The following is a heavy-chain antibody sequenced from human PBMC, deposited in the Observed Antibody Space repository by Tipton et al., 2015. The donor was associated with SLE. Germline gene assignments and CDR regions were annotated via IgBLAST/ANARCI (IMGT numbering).Heavy chain of an antibody. CDR2: ISYDGSNK. D-gene: IGHD5-12*01. J-gene: IGHJ4*02. CDR1: GFTVSSNY. Sequence: SLRLSCAASGFTVSSNYMSWVRQAPGKGLEWVAVISYDGSNKYYADSVKGRFTISRDNSKNTLYLQMNSLRAEDTAVYYCARDIVATIGGHFDYWGQGTLVTVSS. V-gene: IGHV3-30*03. CDR3: ARDIVATIGGHFDY.